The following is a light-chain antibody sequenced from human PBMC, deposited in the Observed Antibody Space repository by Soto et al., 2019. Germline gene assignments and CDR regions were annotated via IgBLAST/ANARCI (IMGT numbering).Light chain of an antibody. CDR3: QQYSSSRT. J-gene: IGKJ1*01. V-gene: IGKV3-20*01. CDR1: QSVSNNY. Sequence: EVVLTQSPVTVSLSPRERATLSCRASQSVSNNYLAWYQQKPGQAPRLLIYGGSSRATGIPVRFSGIGSETDFTLTITRLRPEDFAVYYCQQYSSSRTFGQGTKVDIK. CDR2: GGS.